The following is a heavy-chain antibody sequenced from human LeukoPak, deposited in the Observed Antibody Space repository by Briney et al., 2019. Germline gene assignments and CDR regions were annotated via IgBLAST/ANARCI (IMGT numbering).Heavy chain of an antibody. CDR3: ATDALRYFDWLQNDY. V-gene: IGHV3-23*01. D-gene: IGHD3-9*01. CDR2: ISGSGGST. J-gene: IGHJ4*02. Sequence: GGSLRLSCAASGFTFSDHYMDWVRQAPGKGLEWVSAISGSGGSTYYADSVKGRFTISRDNSKNTLYLQMNSLRAEDTAVYYCATDALRYFDWLQNDYWGQGTLVTVSS. CDR1: GFTFSDHY.